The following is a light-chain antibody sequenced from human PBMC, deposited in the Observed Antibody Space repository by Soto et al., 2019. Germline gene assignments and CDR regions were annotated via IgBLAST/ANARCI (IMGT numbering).Light chain of an antibody. V-gene: IGKV1-5*01. CDR1: QSIYNW. Sequence: DIQRTQSPSTLSASVGDRVTITCRASQSIYNWLAWYQQRPGQTPKLLIYDASSLESGVPSRFSGSGSGTEFTLTISSLQPDDFATYYCQQYNSYSSTFGQGTRLEIK. CDR3: QQYNSYSST. J-gene: IGKJ5*01. CDR2: DAS.